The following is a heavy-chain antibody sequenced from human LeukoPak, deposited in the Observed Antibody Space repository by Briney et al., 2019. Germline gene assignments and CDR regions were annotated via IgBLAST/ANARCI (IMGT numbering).Heavy chain of an antibody. V-gene: IGHV3-30*02. CDR3: AKDSSIAAACRLGFDY. Sequence: PGGSLRLSCAASGFTFSSYGMHWVRQAPGKGLEWVAFIRYDGSNKYYADSVKGRFTISRDNSKNTLFLQMSSLRPEDTAVYYCAKDSSIAAACRLGFDYWGQGTLVTVSS. CDR1: GFTFSSYG. D-gene: IGHD6-13*01. J-gene: IGHJ4*02. CDR2: IRYDGSNK.